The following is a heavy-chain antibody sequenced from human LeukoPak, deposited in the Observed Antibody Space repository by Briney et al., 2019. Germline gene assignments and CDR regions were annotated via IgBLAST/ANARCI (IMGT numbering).Heavy chain of an antibody. J-gene: IGHJ3*02. CDR2: IKSKTDGGTT. D-gene: IGHD3-10*01. CDR1: GFTFSNAW. Sequence: PGGSLRLSCAASGFTFSNAWMSWVRQAPGKGLEWVGRIKSKTDGGTTDYAAPVKGRFTISREESKNTLYLQMNSLKTEDTAVYYCTSYQSSYYATDAFDIWGQGTMVTVSS. V-gene: IGHV3-15*01. CDR3: TSYQSSYYATDAFDI.